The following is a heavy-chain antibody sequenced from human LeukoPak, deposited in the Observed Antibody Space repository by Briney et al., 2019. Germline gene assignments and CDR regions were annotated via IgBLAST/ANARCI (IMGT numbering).Heavy chain of an antibody. CDR1: GGSISSHY. Sequence: TSETLSLTCTVSGGSISSHYWSWIRQPPGKGLEWIGYIYNSGSTNYNPSLKSRVTISVDTSKNQFSLKLSSVTAADTAVYYCARQYYYYYDMDVWGQGTTVTVSS. J-gene: IGHJ6*02. CDR3: ARQYYYYYDMDV. V-gene: IGHV4-59*08. CDR2: IYNSGST.